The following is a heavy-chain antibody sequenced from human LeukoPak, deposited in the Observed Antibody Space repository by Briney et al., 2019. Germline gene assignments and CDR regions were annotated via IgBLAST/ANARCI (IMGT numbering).Heavy chain of an antibody. CDR2: ISHDGSNK. Sequence: GGSLRLSCAASGFTFSSYAMHWVRQAPGKGLEWVAVISHDGSNKYYADSVKGRFTISRDNSKNTLYLQMNSLRAEDTAVYYCAREWELPNFDYWGQGTLVTVSS. D-gene: IGHD1-26*01. V-gene: IGHV3-30-3*01. J-gene: IGHJ4*02. CDR1: GFTFSSYA. CDR3: AREWELPNFDY.